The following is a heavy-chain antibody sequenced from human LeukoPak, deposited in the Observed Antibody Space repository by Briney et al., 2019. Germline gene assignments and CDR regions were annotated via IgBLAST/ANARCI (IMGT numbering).Heavy chain of an antibody. V-gene: IGHV3-30*02. CDR3: AKRHSIFGVVTRDYFDY. CDR2: TRYDGSNQ. D-gene: IGHD3-3*01. Sequence: GGSLRLSCAASGFTFINYGMHWVRQAPGKGLEWVAFTRYDGSNQYYADSVKGRFTISRDNSKNTLYLEMNSLRAEDTALYYCAKRHSIFGVVTRDYFDYWGQGTLVTVSS. J-gene: IGHJ4*02. CDR1: GFTFINYG.